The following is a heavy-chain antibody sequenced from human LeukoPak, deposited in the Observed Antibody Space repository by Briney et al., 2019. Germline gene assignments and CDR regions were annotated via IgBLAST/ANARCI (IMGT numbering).Heavy chain of an antibody. D-gene: IGHD4-17*01. Sequence: GGSLRLSCAASGFTLSDHYMDWVRQAPGKGLDWVGRTRNKANSYTTEYAASVKGRFTISRDDSKNLLYLQMNSLKTEDTAVYYCARVTVTTDPFPYYFDYWGQGTLVTVSS. CDR1: GFTLSDHY. CDR3: ARVTVTTDPFPYYFDY. CDR2: TRNKANSYTT. J-gene: IGHJ4*02. V-gene: IGHV3-72*01.